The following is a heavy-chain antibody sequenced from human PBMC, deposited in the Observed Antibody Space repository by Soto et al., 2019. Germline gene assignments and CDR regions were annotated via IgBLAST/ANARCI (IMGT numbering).Heavy chain of an antibody. CDR3: SGTFADCADYACSLRC. V-gene: IGHV1-18*03. D-gene: IGHD4-17*01. Sequence: QVQLVQAGAEVKKPGASVKVSCKASGYTFIVYAMVWVRQAPGQGLEWMGWISAYNGNTDYAQKFQVRVTMTTDTSPSAEYSGLRSLTSDAITVYYSSGTFADCADYACSLRCWG. CDR1: GYTFIVYA. CDR2: ISAYNGNT. J-gene: IGHJ1*01.